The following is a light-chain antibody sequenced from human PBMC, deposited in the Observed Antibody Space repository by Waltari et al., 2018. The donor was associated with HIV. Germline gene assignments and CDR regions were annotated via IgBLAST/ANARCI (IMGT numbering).Light chain of an antibody. CDR3: QSYDSSLSGYV. V-gene: IGLV1-40*01. CDR1: SSNIGAGYQ. Sequence: QSVLTQPPSVSGAPGQRVTISCTGSSSNIGAGYQVHWYQQLPGTAPKPLIYGNSNRALGVPDRVSGSKSGTSASLAITGLQAEDEADYHCQSYDSSLSGYVFGTGTKVTVL. CDR2: GNS. J-gene: IGLJ1*01.